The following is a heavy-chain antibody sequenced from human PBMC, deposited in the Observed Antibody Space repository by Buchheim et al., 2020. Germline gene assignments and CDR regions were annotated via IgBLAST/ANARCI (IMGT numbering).Heavy chain of an antibody. J-gene: IGHJ5*02. CDR3: ARGRYGSRSYYNGNWFDP. CDR1: GYTFNEYD. V-gene: IGHV1-8*01. Sequence: QVQLVQSGAEAREPGSSVKVSCKASGYTFNEYDVNWVRQAPGQGLEWVGWVKPSDGKTFYAQKFQGRFTMTVNTSKETVYLEVTSLTTEDTAVYYCARGRYGSRSYYNGNWFDPWGQGTL. CDR2: VKPSDGKT. D-gene: IGHD3-10*01.